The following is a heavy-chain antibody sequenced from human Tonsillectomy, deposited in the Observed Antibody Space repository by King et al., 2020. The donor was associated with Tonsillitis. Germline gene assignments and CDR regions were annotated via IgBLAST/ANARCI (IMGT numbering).Heavy chain of an antibody. V-gene: IGHV3-9*01. J-gene: IGHJ5*02. CDR2: ISWNSGSI. Sequence: VQLVESGGGLVQPGRSLRLSCAASGFTFDDYAMHWVRQAPGKGLEWVSGISWNSGSIDYADSVKGRFTISRDNAKNSLYLQMNSLRAEDTALYYCAKDMGTEQAMLWVWFDPWGQGTLVSVSS. CDR3: AKDMGTEQAMLWVWFDP. CDR1: GFTFDDYA. D-gene: IGHD1-14*01.